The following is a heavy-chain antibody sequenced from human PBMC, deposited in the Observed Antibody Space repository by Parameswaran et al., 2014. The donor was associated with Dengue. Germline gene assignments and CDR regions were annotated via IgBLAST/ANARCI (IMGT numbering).Heavy chain of an antibody. D-gene: IGHD3-3*01. J-gene: IGHJ4*02. V-gene: IGHV4-34*01. Sequence: RWIRQPPGKGLEWIGEINHSGSTNYNPSLKSRVTISVDTSKNQFSLKLSSVTAADTAVYYCARSPHYDFWSGSPYYFDYWGQGTLVTVSS. CDR3: ARSPHYDFWSGSPYYFDY. CDR2: INHSGST.